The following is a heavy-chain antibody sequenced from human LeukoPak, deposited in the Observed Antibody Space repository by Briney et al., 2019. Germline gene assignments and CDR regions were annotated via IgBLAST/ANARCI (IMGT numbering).Heavy chain of an antibody. D-gene: IGHD3-10*01. J-gene: IGHJ4*02. Sequence: PGGSLRLSCAASGFTFSSYAMSWVRQAPGKGLEWVSAISGSGGSTYYADSVKGRFTISRDNSKNTLYLQMNSLRAEDTAVYYCAKDSSRVLLWFGELLPRGLDYWGQGTLVTVSS. CDR1: GFTFSSYA. CDR2: ISGSGGST. V-gene: IGHV3-23*01. CDR3: AKDSSRVLLWFGELLPRGLDY.